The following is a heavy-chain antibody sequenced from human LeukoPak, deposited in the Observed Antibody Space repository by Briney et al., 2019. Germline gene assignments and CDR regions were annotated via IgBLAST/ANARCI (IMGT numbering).Heavy chain of an antibody. CDR1: GGSISSGSYY. CDR2: IYTSGST. Sequence: SQTLSLTCTVSGGSISSGSYYWSWIRQPAGTGLEWIGRIYTSGSTNYNPSLKSRVTISVDTSKNQFSLKLSSVTAAGTAVYYCAKAAEPDGAIDYWGQGTLVTVSS. V-gene: IGHV4-61*02. D-gene: IGHD6-13*01. J-gene: IGHJ4*02. CDR3: AKAAEPDGAIDY.